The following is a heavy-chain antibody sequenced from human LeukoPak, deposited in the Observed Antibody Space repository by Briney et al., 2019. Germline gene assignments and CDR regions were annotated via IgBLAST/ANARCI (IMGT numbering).Heavy chain of an antibody. D-gene: IGHD4-4*01. V-gene: IGHV4-59*01. CDR3: ARGSTYSNYFDY. Sequence: SETLSLTCTVSGGSISSYYWSWIRQPPGKGLEWIGYIYYSGSTNYNPSLKSRVTISVDTSENQFSLKLSSVTAADTAVYYCARGSTYSNYFDYWGQGTLVTVSS. J-gene: IGHJ4*02. CDR1: GGSISSYY. CDR2: IYYSGST.